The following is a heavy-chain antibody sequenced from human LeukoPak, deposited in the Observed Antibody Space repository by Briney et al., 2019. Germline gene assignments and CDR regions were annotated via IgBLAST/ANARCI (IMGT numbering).Heavy chain of an antibody. CDR3: ARHGRYSNWFDP. V-gene: IGHV4-59*01. CDR2: IYYSGST. J-gene: IGHJ5*02. D-gene: IGHD6-19*01. CDR1: GGSISSYY. Sequence: KPSETLSLTCTVSGGSISSYYWSWIRQPPGKGLEWIGYIYYSGSTNYNPPLKSRATISLDTSKNQFSLKRSSVTAADTAVYYCARHGRYSNWFDPWGQGTLVTVSS.